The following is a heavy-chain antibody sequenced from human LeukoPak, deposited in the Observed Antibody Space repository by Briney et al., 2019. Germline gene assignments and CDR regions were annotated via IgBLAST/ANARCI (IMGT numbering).Heavy chain of an antibody. CDR3: ARVVAAATYYFDY. Sequence: PSETLSLTCTVSGYSISSGYYWGWIRQPPGKGLEWIGSIYHSGSTYYNPSLKSRVTISVDTSKNQFSLKLSSVTAADTAVYFCARVVAAATYYFDYWGQGTLVTVSS. D-gene: IGHD6-13*01. J-gene: IGHJ4*02. CDR1: GYSISSGYY. V-gene: IGHV4-38-2*02. CDR2: IYHSGST.